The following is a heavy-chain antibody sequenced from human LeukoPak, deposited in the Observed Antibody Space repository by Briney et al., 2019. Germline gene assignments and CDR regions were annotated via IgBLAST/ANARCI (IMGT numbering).Heavy chain of an antibody. J-gene: IGHJ4*02. V-gene: IGHV1-8*03. CDR3: ARVFRVTIYDSSGYYRHYYFDY. CDR1: GGTFSSYA. D-gene: IGHD3-22*01. Sequence: ASVKVSCKASGGTFSSYAISWVRQAPGQGLEWMGWMNPNSGNTGYAQKFQGRVTITRNTSISTAYMELSSLRSEDTAVYYCARVFRVTIYDSSGYYRHYYFDYWGQGTLVTVSS. CDR2: MNPNSGNT.